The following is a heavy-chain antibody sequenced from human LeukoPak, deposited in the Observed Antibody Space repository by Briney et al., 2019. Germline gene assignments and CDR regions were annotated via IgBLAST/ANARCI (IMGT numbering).Heavy chain of an antibody. CDR3: ASYPRYSSTPPFDY. Sequence: ASVKVSCKTSGHTFTGYYMHWVRQAPGQGLEWMGWINPNTGETNSAQKFQGRVTMTRDTTINTAYMELTRLTSDDTAVYYCASYPRYSSTPPFDYWGQGTLVTVS. V-gene: IGHV1-2*02. D-gene: IGHD2-2*01. CDR1: GHTFTGYY. J-gene: IGHJ4*02. CDR2: INPNTGET.